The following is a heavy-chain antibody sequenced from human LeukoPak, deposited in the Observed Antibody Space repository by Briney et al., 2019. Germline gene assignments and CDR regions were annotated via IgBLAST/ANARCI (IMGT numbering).Heavy chain of an antibody. D-gene: IGHD3-22*01. CDR3: ARLLDNDSSGDPDTFDM. Sequence: PSETLSLTCAVSGVSISGHYWSWIRQPPGKGLEWIGYVYYSGKTYYSSSLRSRVTISVDTSKSHFSLKLTSVTAADTAVYYCARLLDNDSSGDPDTFDMWGQGTMVTVSS. J-gene: IGHJ3*02. CDR2: VYYSGKT. CDR1: GVSISGHY. V-gene: IGHV4-59*11.